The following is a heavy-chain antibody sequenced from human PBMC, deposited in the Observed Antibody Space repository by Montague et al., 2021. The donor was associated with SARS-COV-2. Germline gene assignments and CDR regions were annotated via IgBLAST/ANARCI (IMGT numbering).Heavy chain of an antibody. CDR1: GGSISSGGYY. V-gene: IGHV4-31*03. Sequence: TLSLTCTVSGGSISSGGYYWSWIRQHPGKGLEWIGYIYYSGSTYYNPSLKSRVTISVDTSKNQFSLKLSSVTAADTAVYYCARVRITMIIMVTYFDYWGQGTLVTVSS. J-gene: IGHJ4*02. CDR2: IYYSGST. CDR3: ARVRITMIIMVTYFDY. D-gene: IGHD3-22*01.